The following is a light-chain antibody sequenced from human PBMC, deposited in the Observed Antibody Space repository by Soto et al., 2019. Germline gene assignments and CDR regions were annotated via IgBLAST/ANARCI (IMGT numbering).Light chain of an antibody. CDR1: SSNIGAGYD. CDR2: GNS. V-gene: IGLV1-40*01. J-gene: IGLJ1*01. CDR3: QSYDSSLSGYV. Sequence: QSVLTQQPSVSGAPGQRVTISCTGSSSNIGAGYDVHWYQQLPGTAPKLLIYGNSNRPSGVPDRFSGSKSGTSASLAITGLHAEDEADYYCQSYDSSLSGYVFGTGTKVTVL.